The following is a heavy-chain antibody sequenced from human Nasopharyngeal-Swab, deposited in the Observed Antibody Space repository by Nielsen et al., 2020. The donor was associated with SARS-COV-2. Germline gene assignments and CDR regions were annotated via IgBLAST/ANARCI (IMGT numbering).Heavy chain of an antibody. CDR1: GYTFTSYA. D-gene: IGHD4-11*01. J-gene: IGHJ6*03. Sequence: ASVQVSCKASGYTFTSYAMHWVRQAPGQRLEWMGWINAGNGNTKYSQKFQGRVTITRDTSASTAYMELSSLRSEDTAVYYCARDRAYSNYATYMDVRGKGTTVTVSS. V-gene: IGHV1-3*01. CDR3: ARDRAYSNYATYMDV. CDR2: INAGNGNT.